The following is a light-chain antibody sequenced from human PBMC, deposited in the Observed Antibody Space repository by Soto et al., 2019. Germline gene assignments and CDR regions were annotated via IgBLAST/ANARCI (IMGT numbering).Light chain of an antibody. CDR1: QSLVYSDGNTY. V-gene: IGKV2-30*01. CDR2: KVS. CDR3: MLLTHWPPET. J-gene: IGKJ2*01. Sequence: DVVMTQSPLSLPVTLGQPASISCRSSQSLVYSDGNTYLNWFQQRPGQSPRRLFYKVSNRDSGVPDRFSGSGSGSDFALKISRVEAEDVGVYYCMLLTHWPPETFGQGPKLQIK.